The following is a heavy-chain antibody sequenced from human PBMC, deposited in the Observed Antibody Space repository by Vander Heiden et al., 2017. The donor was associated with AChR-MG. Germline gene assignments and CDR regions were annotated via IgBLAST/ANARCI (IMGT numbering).Heavy chain of an antibody. Sequence: QVQLQESGPGLVKPSGTLSPTCAVSGGSISSSNWWGWVRQPPGKGLEWIGEIYQSGSTNYNPSLKSRVTISVDKSKNQFSLKLSSVTAADTAVYYCARALRCLSGTCTTTGGDFDYWGQGTLVTVSS. D-gene: IGHD1-7*01. V-gene: IGHV4-4*02. J-gene: IGHJ4*02. CDR1: GGSISSSNW. CDR2: IYQSGST. CDR3: ARALRCLSGTCTTTGGDFDY.